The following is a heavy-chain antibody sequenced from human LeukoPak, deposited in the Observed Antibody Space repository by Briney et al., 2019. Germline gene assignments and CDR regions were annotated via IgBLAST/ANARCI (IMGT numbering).Heavy chain of an antibody. CDR3: ARDVVAAAGTWDY. CDR1: GGSISSSTSY. V-gene: IGHV4-39*07. D-gene: IGHD6-13*01. Sequence: SETLSLTCIVSGGSISSSTSYWGWIRQPPGKGLEWIGTLYYSGSTGYNPSLKSRVTMSVDTSKNQFSLKLSSVSAADTAVYYCARDVVAAAGTWDYWGQGTLVTVSS. J-gene: IGHJ4*02. CDR2: LYYSGST.